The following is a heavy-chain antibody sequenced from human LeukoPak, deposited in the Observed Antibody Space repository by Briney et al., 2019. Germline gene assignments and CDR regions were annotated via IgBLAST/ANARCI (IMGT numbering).Heavy chain of an antibody. V-gene: IGHV1-46*01. CDR3: ARGAYSYGSFDP. CDR2: INPSGGST. J-gene: IGHJ5*02. D-gene: IGHD5-18*01. CDR1: GYTFTSYY. Sequence: GASVKVSCKASGYTFTSYYMHWVRQAPGQGLEWMGIINPSGGSTSYAQKFQGRVTMTRDTSISTAYMELSRLRSDDTAVYYCARGAYSYGSFDPWGQGTLVTVSS.